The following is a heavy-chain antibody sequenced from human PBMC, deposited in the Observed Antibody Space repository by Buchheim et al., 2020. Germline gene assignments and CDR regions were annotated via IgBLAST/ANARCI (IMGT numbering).Heavy chain of an antibody. CDR1: GFTFSSYA. J-gene: IGHJ6*02. CDR2: LTASGGST. V-gene: IGHV3-23*01. CDR3: AKDKYSSSYDGMDV. D-gene: IGHD6-13*01. Sequence: EVQLLESGGGLVQPGGSLRLSCAASGFTFSSYAMSWVRQAPGKGLEWVSALTASGGSTYYAASVQGRFTISRDNSKNTLYLQMNSLRAEDTAVYYCAKDKYSSSYDGMDVWGQGTT.